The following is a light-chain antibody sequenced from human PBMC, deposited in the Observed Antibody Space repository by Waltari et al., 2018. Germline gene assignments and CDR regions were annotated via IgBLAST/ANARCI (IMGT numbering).Light chain of an antibody. J-gene: IGLJ3*02. Sequence: QSALTQPASVSGSPGQSITISCTGTSSDVGFYNLFPWYQQHPVKAPKLLVYQVIERPSGVSIRCSGSKSGDTASRTSSGLQAEDVADYYCCSYVGRNIWVFGGGTKVTVL. V-gene: IGLV2-23*02. CDR2: QVI. CDR3: CSYVGRNIWV. CDR1: SSDVGFYNL.